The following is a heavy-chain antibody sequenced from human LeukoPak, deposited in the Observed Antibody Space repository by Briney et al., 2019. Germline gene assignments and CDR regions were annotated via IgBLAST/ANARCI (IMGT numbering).Heavy chain of an antibody. CDR2: IYYSGST. CDR3: ARGGPVLRYFDWLSATPHFDY. J-gene: IGHJ4*02. Sequence: SETLSLTCTVSGGSISSYYWSWIRQPPGKGLEWIGYIYYSGSTNYNPSLKSRVTISVDTSKNQFSLKLSSVTAADTAVYYCARGGPVLRYFDWLSATPHFDYWGQGTLVTVSS. D-gene: IGHD3-9*01. V-gene: IGHV4-59*08. CDR1: GGSISSYY.